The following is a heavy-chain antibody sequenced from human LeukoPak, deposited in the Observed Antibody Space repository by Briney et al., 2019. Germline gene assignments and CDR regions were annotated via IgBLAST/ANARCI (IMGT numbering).Heavy chain of an antibody. D-gene: IGHD3-10*01. V-gene: IGHV4-30-4*01. CDR2: INYSGIT. CDR3: ARGPTAPRSVPYYYYIVV. J-gene: IGHJ6*03. CDR1: GGSVGSADYY. Sequence: SETLSLTCSVSGGSVGSADYYWSWIRQSPGKGLDWIGYINYSGITYYNPSLKSRVTISVDTSKNQFSLKLSSVTAADPAVFYCARGPTAPRSVPYYYYIVVWGKGTTVTVSS.